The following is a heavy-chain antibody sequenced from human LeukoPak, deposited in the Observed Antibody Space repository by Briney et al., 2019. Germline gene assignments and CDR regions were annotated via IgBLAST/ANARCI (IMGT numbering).Heavy chain of an antibody. CDR3: ANSYGDYVYAFDI. D-gene: IGHD4-17*01. CDR1: GFTFSSYA. J-gene: IGHJ3*02. V-gene: IGHV3-23*01. Sequence: GGSLRLSCAASGFTFSSYAMSWVRQAPGKGLEWVSAISGSGGSTYYAYSVKGRFTISRDNSKNTLYLQMNSLRAEDTAVYYCANSYGDYVYAFDIWGQGTMVTVSS. CDR2: ISGSGGST.